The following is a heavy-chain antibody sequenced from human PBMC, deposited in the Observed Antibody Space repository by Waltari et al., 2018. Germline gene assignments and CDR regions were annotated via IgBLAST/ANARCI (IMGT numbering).Heavy chain of an antibody. D-gene: IGHD3-22*01. J-gene: IGHJ3*02. V-gene: IGHV4-61*02. Sequence: QVQLQESGPGLVKPSQTLSLTCTVSGVSISRGSYYWSWILQPAGKRLEWIGRTHTSGSTNYQPSLKSRVTISVDTSKNQFSLKLSSVTAADTAVYYCARASERTYYYDSSGTYAFDIWGQGTMVTVSS. CDR3: ARASERTYYYDSSGTYAFDI. CDR2: THTSGST. CDR1: GVSISRGSYY.